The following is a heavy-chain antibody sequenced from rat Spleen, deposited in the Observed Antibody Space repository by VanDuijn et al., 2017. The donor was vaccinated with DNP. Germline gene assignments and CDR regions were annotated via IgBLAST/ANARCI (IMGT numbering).Heavy chain of an antibody. CDR2: ISSGGNT. CDR3: TRDGEVYYSGVFDY. J-gene: IGHJ2*01. CDR1: GFSLTDYN. V-gene: IGHV2S12*01. D-gene: IGHD1-1*01. Sequence: QVQLKESGPGMVQPSQTLSFTCTVSGFSLTDYNVHWVRQPPGKGLEWIAAISSGGNTYYNSSLQSRLSVSRDTSKSQVFLKMNSLQTEDTAIYFCTRDGEVYYSGVFDYWGQGVMVTVSS.